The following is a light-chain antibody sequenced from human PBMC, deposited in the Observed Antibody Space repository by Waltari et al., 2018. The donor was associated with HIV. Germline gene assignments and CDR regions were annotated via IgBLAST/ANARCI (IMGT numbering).Light chain of an antibody. CDR1: QSVSSNY. V-gene: IGKV3-20*01. J-gene: IGKJ1*01. CDR2: GAS. Sequence: EIVLTQSPGTLSLYPGERATLSCRASQSVSSNYLAWYQQRPGQAPRLLIYGASSRATGIPDRFSGSGSGTDFTLTISRLEPEDCAVYYWQHGTTFGQGTKVEIK. CDR3: QHGTT.